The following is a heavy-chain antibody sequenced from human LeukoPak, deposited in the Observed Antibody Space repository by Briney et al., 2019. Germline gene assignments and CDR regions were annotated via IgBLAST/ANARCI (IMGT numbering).Heavy chain of an antibody. CDR1: GGSISSSSYY. V-gene: IGHV4-39*01. Sequence: SETLSLTCTVSGGSISSSSYYWGWIRQPPGKGLEWIGSIYYSGSTYYNPSLKSRVTISVDTSKNQFSLKLSSVTAADTAVYYCARSSRRAAAIPGSWDYWGQGTLVTVSS. CDR2: IYYSGST. D-gene: IGHD2-2*01. CDR3: ARSSRRAAAIPGSWDY. J-gene: IGHJ4*02.